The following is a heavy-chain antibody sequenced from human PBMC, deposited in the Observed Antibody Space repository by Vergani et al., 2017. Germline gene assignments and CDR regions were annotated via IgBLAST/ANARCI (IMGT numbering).Heavy chain of an antibody. D-gene: IGHD3-10*01. CDR3: ARGAQAGLLWVGDAFDI. CDR2: INSDGSST. J-gene: IGHJ3*02. Sequence: EVQLVESGGGLVQPGGSLRLSCAASGFTFSSYWMHWVRQAPGKGLVWVSRINSDGSSTSYADSVKGRFTISRDNAKNTLYLQMNSLRAEDTAVYYCARGAQAGLLWVGDAFDIWGQGTMVTVSS. V-gene: IGHV3-74*01. CDR1: GFTFSSYW.